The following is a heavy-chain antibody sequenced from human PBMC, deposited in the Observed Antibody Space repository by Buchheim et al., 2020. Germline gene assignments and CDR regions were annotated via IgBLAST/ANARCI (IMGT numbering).Heavy chain of an antibody. Sequence: QVQLVQSGAEVKKPGASVKVSCKASGYTFTSYYMHWVRQAPGQGLEWMGIINPSGGSTSYAQKIQGRVNMTRDTSTSTVYMELSSLRSEDTDVYYCARGHDFWSGYYWDYYYYYGMDVWGQGTT. D-gene: IGHD3-3*01. CDR2: INPSGGST. V-gene: IGHV1-46*01. CDR1: GYTFTSYY. CDR3: ARGHDFWSGYYWDYYYYYGMDV. J-gene: IGHJ6*02.